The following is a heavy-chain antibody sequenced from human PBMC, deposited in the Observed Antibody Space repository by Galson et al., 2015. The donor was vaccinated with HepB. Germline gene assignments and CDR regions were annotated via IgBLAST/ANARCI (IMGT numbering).Heavy chain of an antibody. Sequence: SLRLSCAASGFTFSSYAMSWVRQAPGKGLEWVSAISGSGGSTYYADSVKGRFTISRDNSKNTLYLQMNSLRAEDTAVYYCAKDSSGYSSSWQFDYWGQGTLVTVSS. CDR3: AKDSSGYSSSWQFDY. D-gene: IGHD6-13*01. J-gene: IGHJ4*02. V-gene: IGHV3-23*01. CDR1: GFTFSSYA. CDR2: ISGSGGST.